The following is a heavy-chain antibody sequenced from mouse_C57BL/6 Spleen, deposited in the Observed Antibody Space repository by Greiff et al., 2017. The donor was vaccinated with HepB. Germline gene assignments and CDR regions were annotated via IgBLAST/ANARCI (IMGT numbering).Heavy chain of an antibody. CDR2: IYPGDGDT. CDR1: GYAFSSSW. Sequence: VKLQESGPELVKPGASVKISCKASGYAFSSSWMNWVKQRPGKGLEWIGRIYPGDGDTNYNGEFKGKATLTADKSSSTAYMQLSSLTSEDSAVYFCAKGDSYYYGSSFHAMDYWGQGTSVTVSS. J-gene: IGHJ4*01. V-gene: IGHV1-82*01. D-gene: IGHD1-1*01. CDR3: AKGDSYYYGSSFHAMDY.